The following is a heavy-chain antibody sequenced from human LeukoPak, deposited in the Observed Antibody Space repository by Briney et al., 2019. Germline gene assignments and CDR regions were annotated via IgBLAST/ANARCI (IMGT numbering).Heavy chain of an antibody. Sequence: SETLSLTCAVYGGSFSGYYWSWIRQPPGKGLEWIGEINHSGSTNYNPSLKSRVTISVDTSKNHFSLELNSVTAADTAVYYCARGTVYSRSPLEYYYYMDVWGKGATVTVSS. CDR3: ARGTVYSRSPLEYYYYMDV. CDR1: GGSFSGYY. D-gene: IGHD6-13*01. J-gene: IGHJ6*03. CDR2: INHSGST. V-gene: IGHV4-34*01.